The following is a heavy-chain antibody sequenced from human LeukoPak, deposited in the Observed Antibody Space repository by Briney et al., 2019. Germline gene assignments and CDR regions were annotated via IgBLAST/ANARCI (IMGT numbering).Heavy chain of an antibody. CDR3: ARDIRLSYVGSTYFDH. CDR2: IKQDGSER. CDR1: KFTFTNYW. V-gene: IGHV3-7*05. Sequence: PGGSLRLSCAAPKFTFTNYWMSWVRLAPGKGLEWVANIKQDGSERYYVDSVKDRFTISRDNTENSLYLQMNSLRAEDTAVYYCARDIRLSYVGSTYFDHWGQGTLVTVSS. J-gene: IGHJ4*02. D-gene: IGHD1-26*01.